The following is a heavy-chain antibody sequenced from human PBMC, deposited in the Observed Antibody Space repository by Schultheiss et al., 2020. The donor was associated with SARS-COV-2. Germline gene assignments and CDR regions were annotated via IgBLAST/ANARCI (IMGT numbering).Heavy chain of an antibody. CDR3: TTAILEWFRNGVDV. J-gene: IGHJ6*02. Sequence: GGSLRLSCVGSGFTFRSHDIYWVRQAPGKGLEWVAVIWFDGSNAYYGDSVQGRFTISRDNSKNTLYLQMNSLRTEDTALYYCTTAILEWFRNGVDVWGHGTTVTVSS. CDR2: IWFDGSNA. D-gene: IGHD3-3*01. CDR1: GFTFRSHD. V-gene: IGHV3-33*08.